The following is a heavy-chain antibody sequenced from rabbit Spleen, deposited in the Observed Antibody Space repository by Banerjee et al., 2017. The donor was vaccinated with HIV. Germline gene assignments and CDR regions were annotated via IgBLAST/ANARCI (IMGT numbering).Heavy chain of an antibody. J-gene: IGHJ4*01. Sequence: EQLEESGGGLVKPGGSLTLTCTASAFSFSNKYVMCWVRQAPGKGLEWIACINTSSGNTVYANWAKGRFTISKSSSTTVTLQMTSLTAADTATYFCARDLAAVIGWNFNLWGPGTLVTVS. D-gene: IGHD1-1*01. CDR1: AFSFSNKYV. V-gene: IGHV1S45*01. CDR3: ARDLAAVIGWNFNL. CDR2: INTSSGNT.